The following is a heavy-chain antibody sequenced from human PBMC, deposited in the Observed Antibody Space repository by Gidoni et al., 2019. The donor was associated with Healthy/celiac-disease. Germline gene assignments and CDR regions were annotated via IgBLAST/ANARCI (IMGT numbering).Heavy chain of an antibody. CDR1: GFTFSSYG. CDR3: ANLGLRDFDY. CDR2: ISYDGSNK. V-gene: IGHV3-30*18. D-gene: IGHD5-12*01. Sequence: QVQLVESGGGVVQPGRSLRLSCAASGFTFSSYGMHWVRQAPGKGLEWVAVISYDGSNKYYADSVKGRFTISRDNSKNTLYLQMNSLRAEDTAVYYCANLGLRDFDYWGQGTLVTVSS. J-gene: IGHJ4*02.